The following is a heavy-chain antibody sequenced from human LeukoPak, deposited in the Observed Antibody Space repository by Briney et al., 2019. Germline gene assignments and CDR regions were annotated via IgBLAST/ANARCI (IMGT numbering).Heavy chain of an antibody. CDR3: ARDGGGDGTAVARPES. CDR1: GYSISSGYY. D-gene: IGHD6-19*01. CDR2: IYHSGST. V-gene: IGHV4-38-2*02. Sequence: PSETLSLTCTVSGYSISSGYYWGWIRQPPGKGLEWIGSIYHSGSTYYNPSLKSRVTISVDTSKNQFSLKLSSVTAADTAVYYCARDGGGDGTAVARPESWGQGTLVTVSS. J-gene: IGHJ4*02.